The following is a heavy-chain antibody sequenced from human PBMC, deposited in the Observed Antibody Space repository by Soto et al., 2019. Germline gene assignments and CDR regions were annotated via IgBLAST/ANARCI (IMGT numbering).Heavy chain of an antibody. CDR1: GGTFSSYA. Sequence: QVQLVQSGAEVKKPGSSVTVSCKASGGTFSSYAISWVRQAPGPGLEWMGGIIPLIGTANYAQNFQGRITSNADESTRTAYMELSSLRYDDTAVYYCARIGPNLWSGYRPSEGNDYWRKGTLVTVSS. J-gene: IGHJ4*02. CDR2: IIPLIGTA. V-gene: IGHV1-69*01. CDR3: ARIGPNLWSGYRPSEGNDY. D-gene: IGHD3-3*01.